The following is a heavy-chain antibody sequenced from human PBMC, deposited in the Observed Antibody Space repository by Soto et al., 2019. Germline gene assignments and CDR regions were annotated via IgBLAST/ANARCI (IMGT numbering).Heavy chain of an antibody. CDR1: GFSFSSFA. CDR3: TKTRWARIYAISVYGMDV. J-gene: IGHJ6*02. CDR2: ISGSADST. D-gene: IGHD3-16*01. Sequence: EVQLLESGGGFIHPGGSLRLSCAASGFSFSSFAMNWVRQAPGKGLERVSIISGSADSTFYADSVKGRFPFSRDNSKSTLYLQINILRAEDTAVYYCTKTRWARIYAISVYGMDVWGQGTTVTVSS. V-gene: IGHV3-23*01.